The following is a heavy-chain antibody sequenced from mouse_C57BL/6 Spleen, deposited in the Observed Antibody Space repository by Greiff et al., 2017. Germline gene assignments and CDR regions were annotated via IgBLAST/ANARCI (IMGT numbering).Heavy chain of an antibody. CDR2: ISYDGSN. Sequence: VQLKESGPGLVKPSQSLSLTCSVTGYSITSGYYWNWIRQFPGNKLEWMGYISYDGSNNYNPSLKNRISITRDTSKNQFFLKLNSVTTEDTATYYCAREAYDYDQGNYFDYWGQGTTLTVSS. J-gene: IGHJ2*01. D-gene: IGHD2-4*01. V-gene: IGHV3-6*01. CDR1: GYSITSGYY. CDR3: AREAYDYDQGNYFDY.